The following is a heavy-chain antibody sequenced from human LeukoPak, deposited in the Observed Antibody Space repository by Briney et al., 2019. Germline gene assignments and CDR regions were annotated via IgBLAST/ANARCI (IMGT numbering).Heavy chain of an antibody. D-gene: IGHD3-22*01. CDR2: ISYDGSNK. Sequence: GGSLRLSCAASGFTFSSYGMHWVRQAPDKGLEWVAVISYDGSNKYYADSVKGRFTISRDNSKNTLYLQMNSLRAEDTAVYYCAKDAYYYDSSGYYYEGAFDIWGQGTMVTVSS. CDR3: AKDAYYYDSSGYYYEGAFDI. CDR1: GFTFSSYG. J-gene: IGHJ3*02. V-gene: IGHV3-30*18.